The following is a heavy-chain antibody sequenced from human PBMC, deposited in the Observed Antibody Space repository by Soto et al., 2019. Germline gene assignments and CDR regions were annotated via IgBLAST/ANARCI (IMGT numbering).Heavy chain of an antibody. CDR1: GYTFTSYD. CDR2: MNPNNGNT. V-gene: IGHV1-8*01. CDR3: ARSPRNYEALGSYSYFRH. Sequence: QVQLVQSGAEVKKPGASVKVSCKASGYTFTSYDISWVRQATGQGLEWMGWMNPNNGNTDYAPKFQGRVTMTMNTAVGTAYMELSSLRSEDTAVYYCARSPRNYEALGSYSYFRHWGQGTLVTVSS. D-gene: IGHD3-10*01. J-gene: IGHJ1*01.